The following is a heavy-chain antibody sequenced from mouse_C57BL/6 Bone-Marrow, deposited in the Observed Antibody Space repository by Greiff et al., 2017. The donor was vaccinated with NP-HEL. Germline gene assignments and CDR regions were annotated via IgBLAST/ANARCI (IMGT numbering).Heavy chain of an antibody. CDR3: ARLGYYYGSSFYWYFDV. CDR1: GYSFTDYN. CDR2: INPNYGTT. D-gene: IGHD1-1*01. J-gene: IGHJ1*03. Sequence: VQLKESGPELVKPGASVKISCKASGYSFTDYNMNWVKQSNGKSLEWIGVINPNYGTTSYNQKFKGKATLTVDQSSSTAYMQLNSLTSEDSAVYYCARLGYYYGSSFYWYFDVWGTGTTVTVSS. V-gene: IGHV1-39*01.